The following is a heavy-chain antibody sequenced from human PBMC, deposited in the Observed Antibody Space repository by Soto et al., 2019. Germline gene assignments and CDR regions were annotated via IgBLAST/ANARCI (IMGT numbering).Heavy chain of an antibody. CDR1: GASISSYY. CDR2: IYYSGTT. Sequence: PSETLSLTCTVSGASISSYYWNWIRQPPGKGLEWIGYIYYSGTTSYNPSLKSRVTISVDTSKNQFSLKLSSVTAADTAVYYCARAPTIGLTTKLDVWGQGTPVTVAS. J-gene: IGHJ4*02. V-gene: IGHV4-59*01. D-gene: IGHD4-17*01. CDR3: ARAPTIGLTTKLDV.